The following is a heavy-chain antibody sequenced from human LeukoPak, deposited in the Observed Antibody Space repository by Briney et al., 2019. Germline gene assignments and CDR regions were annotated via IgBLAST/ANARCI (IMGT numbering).Heavy chain of an antibody. CDR3: AKDLCSSTSCYVRGYFDY. J-gene: IGHJ4*02. CDR2: IRYDGSNK. V-gene: IGHV3-30*02. CDR1: GFTFSSYG. Sequence: GGSLRLSCAASGFTFSSYGMHWVRQAPGKGLEWVAFIRYDGSNKYYADSVKGRFTISRDNSKNTLHLQMNSLRAEDTAVYYCAKDLCSSTSCYVRGYFDYWGQGTLVTVSS. D-gene: IGHD2-2*01.